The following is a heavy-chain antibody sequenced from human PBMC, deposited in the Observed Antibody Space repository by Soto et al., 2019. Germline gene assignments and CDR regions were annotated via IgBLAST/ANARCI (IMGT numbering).Heavy chain of an antibody. Sequence: GGSLRLSCAASGFTFSSYAMSWVRQAPGKGLEWVSAISGSGGSTYYADSVKGRFTISRDNSKNTLYLQMNSLRAEDTAVYYCAKDPYYDFWSGWFDPWGQGTLVTVSS. V-gene: IGHV3-23*01. CDR2: ISGSGGST. D-gene: IGHD3-3*01. CDR3: AKDPYYDFWSGWFDP. J-gene: IGHJ5*02. CDR1: GFTFSSYA.